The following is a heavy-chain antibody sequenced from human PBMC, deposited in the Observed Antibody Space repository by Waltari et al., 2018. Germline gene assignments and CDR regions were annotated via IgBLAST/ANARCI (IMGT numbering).Heavy chain of an antibody. CDR3: ARAHRGDWHYDSSGYFDY. D-gene: IGHD3-22*01. J-gene: IGHJ4*02. V-gene: IGHV4-4*07. CDR2: IYTSGST. Sequence: QVQLQESGPGLVKPSETLSLTCTVSGGSISSYYWSWLRHPAGKGLEWIGRIYTSGSTNYNPSLKSRVTMSVDTSKNQFSLKLSSVTAADTAVYYCARAHRGDWHYDSSGYFDYWGQGTLVTVSS. CDR1: GGSISSYY.